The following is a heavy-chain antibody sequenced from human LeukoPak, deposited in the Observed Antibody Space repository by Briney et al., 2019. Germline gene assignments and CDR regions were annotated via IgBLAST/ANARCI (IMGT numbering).Heavy chain of an antibody. V-gene: IGHV1-8*01. Sequence: GASVKVPCKASGYTFTSYDINWVRQATGQGLEWMGWMNPNSGNTGYAQKFQGRVTMTRNTSISTAYMELSSLRSEDTAVYYCARGASSSWGYYMDVWGKGTTVTVSS. CDR3: ARGASSSWGYYMDV. J-gene: IGHJ6*03. D-gene: IGHD6-13*01. CDR1: GYTFTSYD. CDR2: MNPNSGNT.